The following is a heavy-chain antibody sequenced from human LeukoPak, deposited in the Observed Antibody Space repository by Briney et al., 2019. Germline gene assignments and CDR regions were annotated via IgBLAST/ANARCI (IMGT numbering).Heavy chain of an antibody. D-gene: IGHD3-10*01. J-gene: IGHJ6*02. V-gene: IGHV3-74*01. CDR1: GFTLSSYW. CDR2: INNDGVST. Sequence: GGSLRLSCATSGFTLSSYWMHWVRQVPGKGLEWLSRINNDGVSTSYADSVKGRFTISRDNAKNTLYLQMNSLRAEDTAVYYCAKVFGSVTLLHWRNGMDVWGQGTTVTVSS. CDR3: AKVFGSVTLLHWRNGMDV.